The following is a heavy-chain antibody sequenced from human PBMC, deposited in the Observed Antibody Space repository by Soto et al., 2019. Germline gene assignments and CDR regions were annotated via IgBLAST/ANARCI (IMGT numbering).Heavy chain of an antibody. V-gene: IGHV4-39*01. Sequence: SETLSLTCTVSGGSISSSSYYWGWIRQPPGKGLEWIGSIYYSGSTYYDPSLKSRVTISVDTSKNQFSLKLSSVTAADTAVYYCARRGYYYDSSGYPSVWYWGQGTLVTVSS. J-gene: IGHJ4*02. CDR1: GGSISSSSYY. CDR3: ARRGYYYDSSGYPSVWY. D-gene: IGHD3-22*01. CDR2: IYYSGST.